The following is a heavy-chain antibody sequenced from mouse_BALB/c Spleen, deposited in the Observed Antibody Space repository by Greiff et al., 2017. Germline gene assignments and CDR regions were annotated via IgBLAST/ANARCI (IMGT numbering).Heavy chain of an antibody. CDR1: GYTFTDYA. V-gene: IGHV1S137*01. D-gene: IGHD1-1*01. Sequence: QVQLQQSGAELVRPGVSVKISCKGSGYTFTDYAMHWVKQSHAKSLEWIGVISTYYGDASYNQKFKGKATMTVDKSSSTAYMELARLTSEDSAIYYCARDYYGLLDYWGQGTSVTVSS. CDR2: ISTYYGDA. J-gene: IGHJ4*01. CDR3: ARDYYGLLDY.